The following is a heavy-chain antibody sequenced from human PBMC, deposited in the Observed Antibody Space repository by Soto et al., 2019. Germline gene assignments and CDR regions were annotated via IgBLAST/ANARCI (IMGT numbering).Heavy chain of an antibody. CDR1: GFSLSTSGVG. CDR3: AHSTDCSSTSCFTAFDY. D-gene: IGHD2-2*02. CDR2: IYWDDDK. J-gene: IGHJ4*02. Sequence: SGPTLVNPTQTLTLTCTFSGFSLSTSGVGVGWIRQPPGKALEWLALIYWDDDKRYSPSLRSRLTITKETSKNQVVLTMTNMDPVDTATYYCAHSTDCSSTSCFTAFDYWGQGTLVTVSS. V-gene: IGHV2-5*02.